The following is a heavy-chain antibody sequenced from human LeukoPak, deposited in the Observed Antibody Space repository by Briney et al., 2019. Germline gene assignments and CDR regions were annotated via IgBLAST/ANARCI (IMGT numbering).Heavy chain of an antibody. CDR2: ISAYNGNT. Sequence: GASVKVSCKASGYTFTTYGISWVRQAPGRGLEWMGWISAYNGNTNYAQKLQRSVTMTTDTSTSTAYMELRSLRSDDTAVYYCARPQKLGLWYPAAHYYYYGMDVWGQGTTVTVSS. CDR3: ARPQKLGLWYPAAHYYYYGMDV. V-gene: IGHV1-18*01. J-gene: IGHJ6*02. CDR1: GYTFTTYG. D-gene: IGHD5-12*01.